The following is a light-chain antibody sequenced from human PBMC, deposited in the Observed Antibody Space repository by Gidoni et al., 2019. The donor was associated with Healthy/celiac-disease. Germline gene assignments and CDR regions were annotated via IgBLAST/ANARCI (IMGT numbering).Light chain of an antibody. Sequence: DIQMSQSPFFLSASVGDRVTITCQASQDISNYLNWYQQKPGKAPKLLIYDASNLETGVPSRFSGSGSGTDFTFTISSLQPEDIATYSCQQYDNLSITFGQGTRLEIK. CDR1: QDISNY. V-gene: IGKV1-33*01. CDR3: QQYDNLSIT. J-gene: IGKJ5*01. CDR2: DAS.